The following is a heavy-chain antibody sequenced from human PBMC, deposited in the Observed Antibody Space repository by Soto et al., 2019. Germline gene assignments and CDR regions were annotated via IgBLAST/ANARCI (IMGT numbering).Heavy chain of an antibody. CDR1: GGSISGYY. CDR2: MYNTGST. CDR3: ARDLWGYCGTDCYPLDV. D-gene: IGHD2-21*02. J-gene: IGHJ6*02. Sequence: QVQLQESGPGLVKPSETLSLTCTVSGGSISGYYWSWIRQPPGKGLEWIGYMYNTGSTVYNPSFNSRVTMSVDTSKNQFSLKLNSVTAADTAVYYCARDLWGYCGTDCYPLDVWGQGTTVTVSS. V-gene: IGHV4-59*01.